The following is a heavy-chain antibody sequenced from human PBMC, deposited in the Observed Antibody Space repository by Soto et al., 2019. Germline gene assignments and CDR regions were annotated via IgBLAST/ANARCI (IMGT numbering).Heavy chain of an antibody. CDR2: ITPLKGDT. Sequence: QVLLVQSGAEVKRPGASVKVSCKASGYTFTSYGISWVRQAPGQGLEWMGWITPLKGDTHHSPKFQDRIIMTADTSSCPAYFEMRRLTSDATAVYYCAEDSGACTEYFQDWGQGTPVSVSS. J-gene: IGHJ1*01. CDR1: GYTFTSYG. CDR3: AEDSGACTEYFQD. D-gene: IGHD4-17*01. V-gene: IGHV1-18*01.